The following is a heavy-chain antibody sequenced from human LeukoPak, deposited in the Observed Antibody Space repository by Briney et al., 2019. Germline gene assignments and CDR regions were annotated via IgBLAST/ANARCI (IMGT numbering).Heavy chain of an antibody. D-gene: IGHD2-2*01. CDR3: ARYYCSSTSCYAPFGY. J-gene: IGHJ4*02. V-gene: IGHV3-48*02. CDR1: GFTFSSYS. Sequence: GGSLRLSCAASGFTFSSYSMNWVRQAPGKGLEWVSYISSSSSTIYYADSVKGRFTISRDNAKNSLYLQMNSLRDEDTAVYYCARYYCSSTSCYAPFGYWGQGTLVTVSS. CDR2: ISSSSSTI.